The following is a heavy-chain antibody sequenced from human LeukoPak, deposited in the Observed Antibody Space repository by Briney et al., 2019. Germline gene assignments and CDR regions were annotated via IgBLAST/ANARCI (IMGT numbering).Heavy chain of an antibody. D-gene: IGHD2/OR15-2a*01. Sequence: GGSLRLSCAASGFTFDDYAMHWVRQAPGKGLEWVSLISGDGGSTYYADSVKGRFTISRDNSKISLYLQMDSLGTEDTAVYYCATSDFAAHFDYWGQGTLVTVSS. CDR1: GFTFDDYA. CDR2: ISGDGGST. V-gene: IGHV3-43*02. CDR3: ATSDFAAHFDY. J-gene: IGHJ4*02.